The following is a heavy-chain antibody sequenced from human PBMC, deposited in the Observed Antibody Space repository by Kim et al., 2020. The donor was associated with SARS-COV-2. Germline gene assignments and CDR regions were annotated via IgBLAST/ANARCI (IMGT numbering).Heavy chain of an antibody. V-gene: IGHV1-69*13. CDR1: GGTFSSYA. CDR3: AREREQQHYYYYYGMDV. Sequence: ASVKVSCKASGGTFSSYAISWVRQAPGQGLEWMGGIIPIFGTANYAQKFQGRVTITADESTSTVYMELSSLRSEDTAVYYCAREREQQHYYYYYGMDVWGQGTTVTVSS. J-gene: IGHJ6*02. CDR2: IIPIFGTA. D-gene: IGHD6-13*01.